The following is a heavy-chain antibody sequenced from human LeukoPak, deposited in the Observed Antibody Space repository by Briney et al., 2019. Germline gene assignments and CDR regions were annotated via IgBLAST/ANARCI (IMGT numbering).Heavy chain of an antibody. J-gene: IGHJ4*02. V-gene: IGHV4-4*09. CDR1: GGSFSGYY. CDR3: ARQAPYSSSSQAFDY. CDR2: IYTSGST. Sequence: SETLSLTCAVYGGSFSGYYWSWIRQPPGKGLEWIGYIYTSGSTNYNPSLKSRVTISVDTSKNQFSLKLSSVTAADTAVYYCARQAPYSSSSQAFDYWGQGTLVTVSS. D-gene: IGHD6-6*01.